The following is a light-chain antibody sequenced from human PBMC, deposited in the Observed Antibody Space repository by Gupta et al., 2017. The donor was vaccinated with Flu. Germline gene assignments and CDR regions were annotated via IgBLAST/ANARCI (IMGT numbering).Light chain of an antibody. CDR2: DAS. J-gene: IGKJ4*01. Sequence: DIQMTQSPSSLSASVGDRVTITCQASQDISNYLNWYQQKPGKAPKLLIYDASNLETGVPSRFSGSGSGTDFNFTISSLQPEDIATYYWQQYDNLPYPFGGGTKVEIK. CDR3: QQYDNLPYP. V-gene: IGKV1-33*01. CDR1: QDISNY.